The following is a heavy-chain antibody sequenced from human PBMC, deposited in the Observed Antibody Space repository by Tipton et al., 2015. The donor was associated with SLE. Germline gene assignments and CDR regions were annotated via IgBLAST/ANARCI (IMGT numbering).Heavy chain of an antibody. Sequence: TLSLTCTVSGGSISSYYWSWIRQPPGKGLEWIGYLHYSGSTNYNPSLKSRVSISVDTSKNEFSLELTSVTATDTAVYYCARGTVCSSTSCYANWFDPWGQGTLVTVSS. J-gene: IGHJ5*02. D-gene: IGHD2-2*01. V-gene: IGHV4-59*08. CDR3: ARGTVCSSTSCYANWFDP. CDR2: LHYSGST. CDR1: GGSISSYY.